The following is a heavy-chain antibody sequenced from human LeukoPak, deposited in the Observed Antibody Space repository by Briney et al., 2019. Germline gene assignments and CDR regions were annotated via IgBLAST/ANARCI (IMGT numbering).Heavy chain of an antibody. V-gene: IGHV3-7*01. CDR2: IKQDGSET. CDR1: GLTFSNFW. Sequence: AGGSLRLSCLASGLTFSNFWKTWLRQAPGKGLEWVVNIKQDGSETYYSDSVRGRFTISRDNAKHSMYLQMNSLRAEDTALYYCVGCSGGSCSDFDYWGRGTLVTVSS. D-gene: IGHD2-15*01. J-gene: IGHJ4*02. CDR3: VGCSGGSCSDFDY.